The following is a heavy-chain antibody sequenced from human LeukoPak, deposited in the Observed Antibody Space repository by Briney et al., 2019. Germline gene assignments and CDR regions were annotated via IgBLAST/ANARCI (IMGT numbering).Heavy chain of an antibody. V-gene: IGHV4-30-2*01. CDR2: IYHSGST. CDR3: AREVGGGPDY. CDR1: GGSISSGGYS. J-gene: IGHJ4*02. D-gene: IGHD3-16*01. Sequence: SETLSLTCAVSGGSISSGGYSWSWIRQPPGKGLEWIGYIYHSGSTYYNPSLKSRVTISVDTSKNQFSLKLSSVTAADTAVYYCAREVGGGPDYWGQGTLVTVSS.